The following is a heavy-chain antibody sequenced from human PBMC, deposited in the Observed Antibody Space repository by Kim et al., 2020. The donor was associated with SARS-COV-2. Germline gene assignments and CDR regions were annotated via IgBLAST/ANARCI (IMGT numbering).Heavy chain of an antibody. V-gene: IGHV4-59*08. CDR3: SSRSAAYYFDY. CDR2: IYYSGST. CDR1: GGSISSYY. D-gene: IGHD3-3*01. Sequence: SETLSLTCTVSGGSISSYYWSWIRQPPGKGLEWIGYIYYSGSTNYNPSLNSRVTISVDTSKNKISLKLSSVTAADTAVYYCSSRSAAYYFDYWGQETLVTLSS. J-gene: IGHJ4*02.